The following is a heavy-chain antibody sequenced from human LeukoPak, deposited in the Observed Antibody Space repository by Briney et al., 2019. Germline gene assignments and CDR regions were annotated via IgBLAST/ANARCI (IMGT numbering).Heavy chain of an antibody. Sequence: SETLSLTCTVSGGSISSYYWSWIRQPPGKGLEWIGYIYYSGSTSYNPSLKSRVTISVGTSKNQFSLKLSSVTAADTAVYHCARVNSGTYWSFDFWGQGTLVTVSS. V-gene: IGHV4-59*01. J-gene: IGHJ4*02. D-gene: IGHD1-26*01. CDR1: GGSISSYY. CDR2: IYYSGST. CDR3: ARVNSGTYWSFDF.